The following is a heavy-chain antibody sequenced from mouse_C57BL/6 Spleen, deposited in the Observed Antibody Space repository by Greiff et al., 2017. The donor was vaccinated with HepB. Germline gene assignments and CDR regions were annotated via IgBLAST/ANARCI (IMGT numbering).Heavy chain of an antibody. CDR1: GYTFTSDW. J-gene: IGHJ4*01. CDR3: ARWLLRYAMDY. Sequence: QVQLQQSGTELVKPGASVKLSCKASGYTFTSDWMHWVKQRPGQGLEWIGNINPSNGGTNYNEKCKSKATQTVDKSSSTAYMQLSRLTSEDSAVYYCARWLLRYAMDYWGQGTSVTVSP. CDR2: INPSNGGT. V-gene: IGHV1-53*01. D-gene: IGHD2-3*01.